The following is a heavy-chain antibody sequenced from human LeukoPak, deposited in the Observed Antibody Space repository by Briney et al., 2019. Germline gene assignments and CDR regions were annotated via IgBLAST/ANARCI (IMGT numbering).Heavy chain of an antibody. Sequence: GGSLRLSCAASGFTFSSYFMSWVRQGPGKGLEWVSAISVSGNTYHADSVKGRFTISRDSSKNTLYLQMNSLRAGDAAVYYCAKAPVTTCSGAYCYPFDYWSQGTLVTVSS. CDR3: AKAPVTTCSGAYCYPFDY. CDR1: GFTFSSYF. CDR2: ISVSGNT. J-gene: IGHJ4*02. V-gene: IGHV3-23*01. D-gene: IGHD2-15*01.